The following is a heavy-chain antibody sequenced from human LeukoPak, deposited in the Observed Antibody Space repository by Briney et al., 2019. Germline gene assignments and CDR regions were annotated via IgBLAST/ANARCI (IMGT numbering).Heavy chain of an antibody. J-gene: IGHJ4*02. Sequence: PSETLSLTCAVYGGSFSGYYWSWIRQPSGKGLEWIGEINHSGSTNYNPSLKSRVTISVDTSKNQFSLKLSSVTAADTAVYYCARGGLQDYWGQGTLVTVSS. V-gene: IGHV4-34*01. CDR2: INHSGST. CDR1: GGSFSGYY. D-gene: IGHD5-24*01. CDR3: ARGGLQDY.